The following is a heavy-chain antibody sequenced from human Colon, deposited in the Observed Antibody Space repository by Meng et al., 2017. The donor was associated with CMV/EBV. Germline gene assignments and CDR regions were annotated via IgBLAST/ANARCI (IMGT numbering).Heavy chain of an antibody. CDR3: ARDGYTTGYD. J-gene: IGHJ4*02. D-gene: IGHD5-12*01. CDR1: GFTFSGSA. CDR2: IRSKPNSYAT. V-gene: IGHV3-73*01. Sequence: GESLKISCAASGFTFSGSAMHWVRQASGKGLEWVGRIRSKPNSYATAYAASVNGRLTFSRDDSKNTAYLQMNSLKTEDTAVYYCARDGYTTGYDWGQGTLVTVSS.